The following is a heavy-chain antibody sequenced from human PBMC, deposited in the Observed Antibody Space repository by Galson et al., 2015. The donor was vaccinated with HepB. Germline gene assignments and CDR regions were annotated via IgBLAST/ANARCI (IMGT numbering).Heavy chain of an antibody. CDR2: ISWDGSTT. D-gene: IGHD6-13*01. CDR1: GFTFDDYT. Sequence: SLRLSCAASGFTFDDYTMHWVRQAPGKGLEWVSLISWDGSTTYYADSVKGRFTISRDDSKNSLYLQMNSLTIEDSALYYCTKDRGSSYFYSDYWGQGTLVTVSS. J-gene: IGHJ4*02. V-gene: IGHV3-43*01. CDR3: TKDRGSSYFYSDY.